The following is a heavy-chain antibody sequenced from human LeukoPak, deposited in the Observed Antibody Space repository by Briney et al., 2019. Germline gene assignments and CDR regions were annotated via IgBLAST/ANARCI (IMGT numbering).Heavy chain of an antibody. J-gene: IGHJ5*02. CDR2: IERKTDGGTT. Sequence: GGSLRLSCAASGFTFSSYGMHWVRQAPGKGLEWVGLIERKTDGGTTEYAAPVKGRFTISRDDSKNTLYLQMNSLKTEDTAVYYCATVWWNLPHSCGQGTLVTVSS. D-gene: IGHD2-8*02. CDR1: GFTFSSYG. V-gene: IGHV3-15*04. CDR3: ATVWWNLPHS.